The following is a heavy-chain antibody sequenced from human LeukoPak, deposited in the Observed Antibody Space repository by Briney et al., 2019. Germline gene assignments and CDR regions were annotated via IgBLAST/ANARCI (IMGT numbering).Heavy chain of an antibody. V-gene: IGHV3-30*03. CDR3: AGGGHYYDSSGYYSPLGYFQH. D-gene: IGHD3-22*01. Sequence: QPGGSLRLSCAASGFTFSSYGMHWVRQAPGKGLEWVAVISYDGSNKYYADSVKGRFTISRDNSKNTLYLQMNSLRAEDTAVYYCAGGGHYYDSSGYYSPLGYFQHWGQGTLVTVSS. J-gene: IGHJ1*01. CDR2: ISYDGSNK. CDR1: GFTFSSYG.